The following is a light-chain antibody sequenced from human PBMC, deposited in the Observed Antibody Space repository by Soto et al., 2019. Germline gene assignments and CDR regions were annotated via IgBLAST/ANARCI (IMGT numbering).Light chain of an antibody. V-gene: IGLV2-14*01. CDR2: EVT. Sequence: QSALTQPASVSGSPGQSITISCTGTSSDVGGYNYVSWYQHHPGKAPKLLISEVTNRPSGVSNRFSGSKSGNTASLTISGLQAEDEADYYCISYTVYSTWVFGGGTKLTVL. CDR3: ISYTVYSTWV. CDR1: SSDVGGYNY. J-gene: IGLJ3*02.